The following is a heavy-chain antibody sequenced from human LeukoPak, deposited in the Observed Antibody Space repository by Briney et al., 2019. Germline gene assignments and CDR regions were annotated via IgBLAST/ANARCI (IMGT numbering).Heavy chain of an antibody. Sequence: SVKVSCKASGGTFSSYAISWVRQAPGQGLEWMGRIIPILGIANYAQKFQDRVTITADKSTSTAYMELSSLRSEDTAVYYCAKLLLVRGGGGDYWGQGTLVTVSS. J-gene: IGHJ4*02. V-gene: IGHV1-69*04. D-gene: IGHD3-10*01. CDR1: GGTFSSYA. CDR3: AKLLLVRGGGGDY. CDR2: IIPILGIA.